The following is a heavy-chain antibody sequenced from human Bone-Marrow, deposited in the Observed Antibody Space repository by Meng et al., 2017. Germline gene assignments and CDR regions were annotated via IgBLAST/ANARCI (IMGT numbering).Heavy chain of an antibody. CDR3: TREEWGTGPVYI. J-gene: IGHJ3*02. Sequence: ESLKISCSVSGYSIRSGYYWCWVRQPPGKGLEWIANIYHSGTTHYNPSLKSRVIISVDTAKNQFSLKLSSVTAADTAVYYCTREEWGTGPVYIWGQGTMVTVSS. D-gene: IGHD1-14*01. V-gene: IGHV4-38-2*02. CDR1: GYSIRSGYY. CDR2: IYHSGTT.